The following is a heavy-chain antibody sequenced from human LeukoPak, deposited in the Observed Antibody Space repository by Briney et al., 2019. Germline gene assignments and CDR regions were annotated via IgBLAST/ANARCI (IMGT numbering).Heavy chain of an antibody. CDR3: ARACSTSLLSYFVCY. D-gene: IGHD2-2*01. Sequence: GASVKVSCKASGYTFTSFGISWVRQAPGQGLEWMGWISAYNGNTNYAQKLQGRVTMTTDTSTSTAYMELRSLRSDDTAVYYCARACSTSLLSYFVCYWGQGTLVTVSS. V-gene: IGHV1-18*01. CDR2: ISAYNGNT. CDR1: GYTFTSFG. J-gene: IGHJ4*02.